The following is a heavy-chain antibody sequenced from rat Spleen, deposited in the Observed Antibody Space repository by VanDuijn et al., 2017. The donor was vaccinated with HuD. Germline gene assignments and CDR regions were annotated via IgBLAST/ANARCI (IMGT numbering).Heavy chain of an antibody. CDR1: GFTFSNYG. Sequence: EVQMVESGGGLVQPGRSLKLSCAASGFTFSNYGMAWVRQTPTKGLEWVASINTGGSNTLYRNSVKGRFTISRDNAKNTQYLQMDSLRSEDTATYYCTIVSHYHDVPYYYEYWGQGVMVTVSA. V-gene: IGHV5S14*01. CDR2: INTGGSNT. CDR3: TIVSHYHDVPYYYEY. J-gene: IGHJ2*01. D-gene: IGHD1-12*02.